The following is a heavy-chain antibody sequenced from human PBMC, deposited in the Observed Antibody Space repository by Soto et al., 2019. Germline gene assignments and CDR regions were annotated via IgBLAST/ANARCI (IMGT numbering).Heavy chain of an antibody. CDR3: ARERHESESRGKGAFEI. Sequence: SVQASCKASGYSFTDHDVHWVRQAPGQGLEWVGIINPSGGSASYAQNLQGRVTMTMDTSTSTVYMELSSLRSDGTAVYYCARERHESESRGKGAFEIGGQ. D-gene: IGHD3-22*01. CDR2: INPSGGSA. V-gene: IGHV1-46*04. CDR1: GYSFTDHD. J-gene: IGHJ3*02.